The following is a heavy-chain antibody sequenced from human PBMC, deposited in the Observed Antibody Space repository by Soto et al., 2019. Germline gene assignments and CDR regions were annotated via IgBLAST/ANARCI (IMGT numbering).Heavy chain of an antibody. CDR2: ISGSSIYI. V-gene: IGHV3-21*01. J-gene: IGHJ5*02. CDR1: GFTFSTYL. CDR3: AREGALKPFSS. Sequence: GGSLRLSCAASGFTFSTYLMSWVRQAPGKGLEWVSHISGSSIYIHYADSVRGRFTISRDNAKNSVYLQMDSLRVEDTAVYYCAREGALKPFSSWGQGALVTVSS.